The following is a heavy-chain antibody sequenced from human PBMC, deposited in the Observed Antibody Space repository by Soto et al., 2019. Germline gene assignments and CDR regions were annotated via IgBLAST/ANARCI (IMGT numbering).Heavy chain of an antibody. V-gene: IGHV1-8*01. CDR1: GYTFTSYD. D-gene: IGHD6-13*01. CDR2: MNPNSGNT. J-gene: IGHJ6*02. Sequence: ASVKVSCKASGYTFTSYDINWVRQATGQGLEWMGWMNPNSGNTGYAQKFQGRVTKTRHTPISTAYMELSSLRSEDTAVYNWARGNVSGWSHQQLVRWGYYYYGMDVWGQGTTVTVSS. CDR3: ARGNVSGWSHQQLVRWGYYYYGMDV.